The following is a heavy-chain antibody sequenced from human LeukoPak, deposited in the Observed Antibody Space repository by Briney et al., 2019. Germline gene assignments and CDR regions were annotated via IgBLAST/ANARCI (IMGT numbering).Heavy chain of an antibody. CDR1: GFRFSPSG. V-gene: IGHV3-9*01. CDR3: VKGGGGQWLVPTGWLDS. Sequence: PGGSLRLSCVASGFRFSPSGMHWVRQAPGKGLEWVSGISWNSGRKAYADSVKGRFTISRDNAKNSLYLQMNSLRAEDTALYYCVKGGGGQWLVPTGWLDSWGQGTLVTVSS. CDR2: ISWNSGRK. D-gene: IGHD6-19*01. J-gene: IGHJ5*01.